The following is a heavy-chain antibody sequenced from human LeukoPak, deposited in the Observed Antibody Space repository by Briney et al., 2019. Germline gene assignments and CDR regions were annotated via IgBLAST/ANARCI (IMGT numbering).Heavy chain of an antibody. J-gene: IGHJ5*02. CDR3: AGVVADDWFDP. CDR2: ISAYNGNT. CDR1: GYTFTSYG. V-gene: IGHV1-18*01. Sequence: ASVKVSCKASGYTFTSYGISWVRQAPGQGLEWMGWISAYNGNTNYAQKLQGRVTMTTDTSTSTAYMELRSLRSDDTAVYYCAGVVADDWFDPWGREPLVTVSS.